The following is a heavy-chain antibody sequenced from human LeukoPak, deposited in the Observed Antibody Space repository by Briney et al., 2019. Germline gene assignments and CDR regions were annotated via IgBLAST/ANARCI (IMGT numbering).Heavy chain of an antibody. CDR1: GYTFTGYY. Sequence: ASVKVSCKASGYTFTGYYMHWVRQAPGQGLEWMGWISAYNGNTNYAQKLQGRVTMTTDTSTSTAYMELRSLRSDDTAVYYCAAMYYYDSSGYPQRADYWGQGTLVTVSS. V-gene: IGHV1-18*04. D-gene: IGHD3-22*01. J-gene: IGHJ4*02. CDR2: ISAYNGNT. CDR3: AAMYYYDSSGYPQRADY.